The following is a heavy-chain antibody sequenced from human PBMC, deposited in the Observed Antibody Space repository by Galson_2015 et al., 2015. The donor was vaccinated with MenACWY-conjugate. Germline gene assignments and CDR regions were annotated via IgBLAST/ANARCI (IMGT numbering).Heavy chain of an antibody. D-gene: IGHD2-2*01. CDR2: IYWDDDK. Sequence: PALVKPTQTLTLPCTFSGFSLPTTGVGVAWIRQPPGKALKWLALIYWDDDKRYSPSLRSRLTVTKDTSKNRVVLTLTNVDPVDTATYYCAHSGEYCSRTSCYYFDYWGQGAPVTVSS. CDR3: AHSGEYCSRTSCYYFDY. V-gene: IGHV2-5*02. CDR1: GFSLPTTGVG. J-gene: IGHJ4*02.